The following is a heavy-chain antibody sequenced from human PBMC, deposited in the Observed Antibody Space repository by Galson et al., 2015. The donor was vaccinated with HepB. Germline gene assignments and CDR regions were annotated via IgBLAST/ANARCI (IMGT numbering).Heavy chain of an antibody. D-gene: IGHD3-10*01. CDR1: GYSFTSYW. V-gene: IGHV5-51*01. Sequence: QSGAEVKKPGESLKISCKGSGYSFTSYWIGWVRQMPGKGLEWMGIIYPGDSDTRYSPSFQGQVTISADKSISTAYLQWSSLKASDTAMYYCARLSYYGSGSPESFDYWGQGTLVTVSS. J-gene: IGHJ4*02. CDR3: ARLSYYGSGSPESFDY. CDR2: IYPGDSDT.